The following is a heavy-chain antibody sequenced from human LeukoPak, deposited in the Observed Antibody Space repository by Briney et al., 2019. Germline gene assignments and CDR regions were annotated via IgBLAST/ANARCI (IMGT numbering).Heavy chain of an antibody. CDR1: GFTLSSYS. V-gene: IGHV3-21*01. D-gene: IGHD3-10*01. J-gene: IGHJ4*02. Sequence: PGGSLRLSCAASGFTLSSYSMNWVRQAPGKGLEWVSSISSSSNYIYYADSVKGRFTISRDNAKNSLYLQMNSLRAEDTAVYYCARHLDYGSGSYYNPFDYWGQGTLVTVSS. CDR3: ARHLDYGSGSYYNPFDY. CDR2: ISSSSNYI.